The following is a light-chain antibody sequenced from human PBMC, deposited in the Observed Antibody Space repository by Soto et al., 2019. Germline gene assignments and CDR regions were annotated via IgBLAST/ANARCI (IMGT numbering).Light chain of an antibody. V-gene: IGLV1-40*01. CDR2: ANN. J-gene: IGLJ2*01. CDR1: SPTIGAGYD. Sequence: QSVLTQPPSVSGAPGRRVTISCTGSSPTIGAGYDVHWYQQLPGTAPKLLIYANNNRPSGVPDRFSGSKSGTSASLAITGLQAEDEAGYYCQSYDSSLSGSVVFGGGTKLTVL. CDR3: QSYDSSLSGSVV.